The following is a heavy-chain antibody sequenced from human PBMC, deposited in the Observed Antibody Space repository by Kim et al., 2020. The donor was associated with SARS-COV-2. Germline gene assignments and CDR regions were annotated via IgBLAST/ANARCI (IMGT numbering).Heavy chain of an antibody. D-gene: IGHD3-10*01. CDR1: GFTFGDYA. V-gene: IGHV3-49*03. J-gene: IGHJ4*02. CDR2: IRTKAYDGTT. Sequence: GGSLRLSCTTSGFTFGDYALSWFRQAPGKGLEWVGFIRTKAYDGTTEYAASVKDRLTISRDDSKSIAYLQMSSRKSEDTAVYYCAFKWFGETGLYWGQGTLVTVSS. CDR3: AFKWFGETGLY.